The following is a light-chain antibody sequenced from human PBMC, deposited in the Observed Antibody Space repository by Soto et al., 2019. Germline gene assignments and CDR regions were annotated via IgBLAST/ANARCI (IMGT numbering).Light chain of an antibody. Sequence: DIQMTQSPSSLSAAMGDRVTITCRASQDIKNYLNWYQHKPGAAPKLLIFGSSNLESGVPARFSGRGAGTEFNFSIARLQREDFATYYCQQGYSTTPITFGQGTRVDI. V-gene: IGKV1-39*01. CDR3: QQGYSTTPIT. CDR2: GSS. CDR1: QDIKNY. J-gene: IGKJ5*01.